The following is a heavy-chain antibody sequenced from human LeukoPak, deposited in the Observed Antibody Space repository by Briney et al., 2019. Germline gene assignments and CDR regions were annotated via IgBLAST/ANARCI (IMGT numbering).Heavy chain of an antibody. CDR3: ARPYSSGWYLAFHI. D-gene: IGHD6-19*01. V-gene: IGHV4-59*08. J-gene: IGHJ3*02. CDR2: IYYSGST. Sequence: PSDTPSLTPTVPGGSISRYYGSWGPQRPRPGLEWIGYIYYSGSTNYSPSLKSRVTISVDTSKNQFSLKLSSVTAADTAVYYCARPYSSGWYLAFHIWGRGTMVTVSS. CDR1: GGSISRYY.